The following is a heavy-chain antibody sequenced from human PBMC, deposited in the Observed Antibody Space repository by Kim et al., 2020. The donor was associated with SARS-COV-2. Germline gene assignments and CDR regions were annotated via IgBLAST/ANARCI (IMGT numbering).Heavy chain of an antibody. CDR3: ARDYDSSGYYDI. J-gene: IGHJ4*02. V-gene: IGHV4-31*02. D-gene: IGHD3-22*01. Sequence: THYSPSLKSRLTISVDTSKNQFSLKLSSVSAADTAVYYCARDYDSSGYYDIWGQGILVTVSS. CDR2: T.